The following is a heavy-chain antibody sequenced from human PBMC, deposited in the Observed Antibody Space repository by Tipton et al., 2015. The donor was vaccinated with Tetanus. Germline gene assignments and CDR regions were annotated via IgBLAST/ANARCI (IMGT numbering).Heavy chain of an antibody. CDR3: ARAGGYSYYYYGMDV. Sequence: TLSLTCTVSGGSISSSSYYWGWIRQPPGKGLEWIGSIYYSGSTYYNPSPKSRVTISVDTSKNQFSLKLSSVTAADTAVYYCARAGGYSYYYYGMDVWGQGTTVTVSS. D-gene: IGHD5-18*01. J-gene: IGHJ6*02. V-gene: IGHV4-39*01. CDR1: GGSISSSSYY. CDR2: IYYSGST.